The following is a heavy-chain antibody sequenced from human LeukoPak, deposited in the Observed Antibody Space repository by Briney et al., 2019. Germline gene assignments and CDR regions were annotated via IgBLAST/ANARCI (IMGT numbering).Heavy chain of an antibody. D-gene: IGHD3-10*01. CDR2: ISATGGST. V-gene: IGHV3-23*01. CDR1: GFTFSSYA. CDR3: AKTITMVRGVYDAFDI. J-gene: IGHJ3*02. Sequence: GGSLSLSCAASGFTFSSYAMSWVRQAPGKGLEWVSGISATGGSTYYADSVKGRFTISRDNSKNTLYLQMNSLRAEDTAVYYCAKTITMVRGVYDAFDIWGQGTMVIVSP.